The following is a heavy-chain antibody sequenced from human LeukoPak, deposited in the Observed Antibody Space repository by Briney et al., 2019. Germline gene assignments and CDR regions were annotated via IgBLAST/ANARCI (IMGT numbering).Heavy chain of an antibody. CDR1: GFTFSSYG. D-gene: IGHD2-21*01. CDR2: ISYDGSTK. J-gene: IGHJ6*03. Sequence: HPGRSLRLSCAASGFTFSSYGMQWVRQAPGKGLEWVAIISYDGSTKYYGDSVRGRFTVSRDISKNTVYLQMSSLRADDTAVYYCASPGDTDDYYYMDVWGKGTRSPSP. CDR3: ASPGDTDDYYYMDV. V-gene: IGHV3-30*03.